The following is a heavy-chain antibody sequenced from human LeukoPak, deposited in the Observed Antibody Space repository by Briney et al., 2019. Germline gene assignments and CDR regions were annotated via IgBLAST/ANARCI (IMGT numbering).Heavy chain of an antibody. CDR3: ARRRYYDSTGYFE. CDR2: IYYSGST. D-gene: IGHD3-22*01. J-gene: IGHJ1*01. V-gene: IGHV4-59*08. Sequence: SETLSLTCTVSGGSISSYYWSWLRQPPGEGLEWIGYIYYSGSTNYNPSLESRVTISVDTSKNKFSLKLSSMTAADTAVFYCARRRYYDSTGYFEWGRGTLVTVSS. CDR1: GGSISSYY.